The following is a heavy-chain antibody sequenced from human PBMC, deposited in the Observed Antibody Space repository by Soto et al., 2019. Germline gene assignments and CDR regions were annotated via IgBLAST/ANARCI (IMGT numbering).Heavy chain of an antibody. D-gene: IGHD2-21*01. Sequence: LKISCAASRFTLRNYVVNWVRQAPGKGLEWVSTTGGSGDTYYPDSVKGRFTISRDNSKNTVYLEMITLRAEDTAVYYCATSGHCGGLRCSSFDMWGQGTVVTVSS. CDR1: RFTLRNYV. J-gene: IGHJ3*02. V-gene: IGHV3-23*01. CDR3: ATSGHCGGLRCSSFDM. CDR2: TGGSGDT.